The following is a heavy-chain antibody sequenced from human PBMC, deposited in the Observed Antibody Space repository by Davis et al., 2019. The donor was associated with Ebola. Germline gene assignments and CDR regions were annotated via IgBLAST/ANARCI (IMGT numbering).Heavy chain of an antibody. D-gene: IGHD1-1*01. CDR3: ARRAFDNYYFDY. CDR2: IKQDGSEK. Sequence: ESLKISCAASGFTFNKYWMSWVRQAPGKGLEWVANIKQDGSEKYYVDSVEGRFTFSRDNAKNSLHLQMDSLRAEDTAVYYCARRAFDNYYFDYWGQGTLVTVSS. V-gene: IGHV3-7*03. J-gene: IGHJ4*02. CDR1: GFTFNKYW.